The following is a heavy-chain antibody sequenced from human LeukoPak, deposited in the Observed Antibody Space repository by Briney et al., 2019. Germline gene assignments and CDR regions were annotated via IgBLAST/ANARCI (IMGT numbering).Heavy chain of an antibody. CDR1: GYTFTGYY. CDR2: INPNSGGT. D-gene: IGHD3-22*01. Sequence: GASVKVSCKASGYTFTGYYMRWVRQAPGQGLEWMGWINPNSGGTNYAQKFQGRVTMTRDTSISTAYMELSRLRSDDTAVYYCARYYYDSSGYYSVLFDYWGQGTLVTVSS. CDR3: ARYYYDSSGYYSVLFDY. J-gene: IGHJ4*02. V-gene: IGHV1-2*02.